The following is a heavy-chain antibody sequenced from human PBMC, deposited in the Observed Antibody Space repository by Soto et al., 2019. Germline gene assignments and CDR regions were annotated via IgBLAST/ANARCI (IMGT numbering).Heavy chain of an antibody. Sequence: GGSLRLSCAASGFTFSSYIMNWVRQAPGKGLEWVSSISSSSTYIYYADSVKGRFTISRDNAKNSLYLQMNSLRVEDTAVYYCARALRFLEWFDYWGQGTLVTVSS. CDR1: GFTFSSYI. V-gene: IGHV3-21*01. CDR3: ARALRFLEWFDY. D-gene: IGHD3-3*01. J-gene: IGHJ5*01. CDR2: ISSSSTYI.